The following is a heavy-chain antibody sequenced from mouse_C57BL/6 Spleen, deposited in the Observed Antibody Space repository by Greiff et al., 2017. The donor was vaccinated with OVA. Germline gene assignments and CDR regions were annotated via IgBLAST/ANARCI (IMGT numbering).Heavy chain of an antibody. Sequence: QVQLKQPGAELVKPGASVKLSCKASGYTFTSYWMHWVKQRPGQGLEWIGMIHPNSGSTNYNEKFKSKATLTVDKSSSTAYMQLSSLTSEDSAVYYCARDYGSSLAGAYWGQGTLVTVSA. CDR1: GYTFTSYW. V-gene: IGHV1-64*01. CDR2: IHPNSGST. CDR3: ARDYGSSLAGAY. D-gene: IGHD1-1*01. J-gene: IGHJ3*01.